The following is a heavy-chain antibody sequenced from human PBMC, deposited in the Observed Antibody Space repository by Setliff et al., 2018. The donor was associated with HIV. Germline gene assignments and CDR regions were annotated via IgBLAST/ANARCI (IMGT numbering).Heavy chain of an antibody. Sequence: QPGGSLRLSCAASEFTFRNYAMSWVRQAPGKGLEWVSAISGDGGRTYVAGPLKGRLSTSRDNSKNTMYLQMNNLRVEDTAVYYCAKFPVFKWFGERQGWFDPWGQGTLVTVS. CDR3: AKFPVFKWFGERQGWFDP. V-gene: IGHV3-23*01. CDR2: ISGDGGRT. J-gene: IGHJ5*02. D-gene: IGHD3-10*01. CDR1: EFTFRNYA.